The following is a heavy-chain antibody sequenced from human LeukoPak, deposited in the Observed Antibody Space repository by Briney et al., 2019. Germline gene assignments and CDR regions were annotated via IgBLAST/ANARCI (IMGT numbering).Heavy chain of an antibody. CDR1: GFTFSSYS. D-gene: IGHD3-10*01. Sequence: GGSLRLSCAASGFTFSSYSMNWVRQAPGKGLEWVSYISSGSSTIYYADSVKGRFTISRDNAKNSLCLQMNSLRDEDTAVYYCARDLSGRYAFDIWGQGTMVTVSS. CDR2: ISSGSSTI. V-gene: IGHV3-48*02. J-gene: IGHJ3*02. CDR3: ARDLSGRYAFDI.